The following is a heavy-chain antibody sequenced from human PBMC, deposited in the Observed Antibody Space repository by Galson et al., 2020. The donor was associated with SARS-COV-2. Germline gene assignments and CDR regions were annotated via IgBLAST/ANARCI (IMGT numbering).Heavy chain of an antibody. D-gene: IGHD1-1*01. CDR3: AKSPWGLSGRADY. CDR1: GFTFSTYG. CDR2: ISYDGSTK. V-gene: IGHV3-30*18. J-gene: IGHJ4*02. Sequence: GGSLRLSCAASGFTFSTYGMQWVRQAPGKGLEWVAVISYDGSTKYYADSVKGRFTISRDNSKNTVFLQMNSLRAEDTAVYYCAKSPWGLSGRADYWGQGTLVTVSS.